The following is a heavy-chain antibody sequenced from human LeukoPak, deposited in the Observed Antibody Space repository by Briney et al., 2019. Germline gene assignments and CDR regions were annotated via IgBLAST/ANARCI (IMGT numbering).Heavy chain of an antibody. D-gene: IGHD6-13*01. CDR1: AFTFSSYS. Sequence: GGSLRLSCAASAFTFSSYSMNWVRQAPGKGLEWVSSISSSSDYIYYADSVKGRFTISRDNAKNSLYLQMNSLRAEDTAVYYCAREYRRSSWDDAFDIWGQGTMVTVSS. CDR3: AREYRRSSWDDAFDI. V-gene: IGHV3-21*01. J-gene: IGHJ3*02. CDR2: ISSSSDYI.